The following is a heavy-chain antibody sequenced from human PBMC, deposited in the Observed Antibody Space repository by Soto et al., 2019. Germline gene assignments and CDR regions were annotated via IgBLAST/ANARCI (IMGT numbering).Heavy chain of an antibody. J-gene: IGHJ4*02. Sequence: SGVKVSSKASGGTFSSYAISWVRQAPAQGLEWMGGIIPIFGTANYAQKFQGRVTLTADESTSTAYMELSSLRSEDTAVYYCARAEYYDSSGYSYFDYWGQGTLVTVSS. V-gene: IGHV1-69*13. CDR2: IIPIFGTA. CDR1: GGTFSSYA. D-gene: IGHD3-22*01. CDR3: ARAEYYDSSGYSYFDY.